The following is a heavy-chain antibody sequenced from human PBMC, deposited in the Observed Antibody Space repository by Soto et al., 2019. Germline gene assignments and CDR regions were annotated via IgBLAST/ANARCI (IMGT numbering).Heavy chain of an antibody. CDR3: ARPALEWNYYYGMDV. J-gene: IGHJ6*02. CDR1: GYSFTTYW. CDR2: IYPDDSDV. D-gene: IGHD3-3*01. V-gene: IGHV5-51*01. Sequence: GASLKISCKGSGYSFTTYWIGWVRQMPGKGLEWMGVIYPDDSDVRYSPSFQGQVTISVDKSIRTAYLQWSRLKASDSAIYYCARPALEWNYYYGMDVWGQGTTVTVSS.